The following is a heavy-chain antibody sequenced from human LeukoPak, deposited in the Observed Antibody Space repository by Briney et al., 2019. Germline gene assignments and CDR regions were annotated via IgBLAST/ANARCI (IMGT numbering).Heavy chain of an antibody. CDR1: GFTFSSYA. J-gene: IGHJ6*03. Sequence: GGSLRLSCAASGFTFSSYAMSWVRQAPGKGLEWVSAIGGSGGSTYYADSVKGRFTISRDNSKNTLYLQMNSLRAEDTAVYYCAKIPLPYYYYYYMDVWGKGTTVTVSS. V-gene: IGHV3-23*01. CDR3: AKIPLPYYYYYYMDV. CDR2: IGGSGGST.